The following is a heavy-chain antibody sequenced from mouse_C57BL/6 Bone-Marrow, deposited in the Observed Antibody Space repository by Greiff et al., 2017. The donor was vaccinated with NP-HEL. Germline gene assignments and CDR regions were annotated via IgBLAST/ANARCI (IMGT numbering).Heavy chain of an antibody. Sequence: VQLQQSGPELVKPGASVKISCKASGYTFTDYYLNWVKQSHGKSLEWIGDINPNNGGTSYNQKFKGKATLTVDKSSSTAYMELRSLTSEYSAVYYCAREGDYYYAMDYWGQGTSVTVSS. D-gene: IGHD2-4*01. J-gene: IGHJ4*01. V-gene: IGHV1-26*01. CDR1: GYTFTDYY. CDR3: AREGDYYYAMDY. CDR2: INPNNGGT.